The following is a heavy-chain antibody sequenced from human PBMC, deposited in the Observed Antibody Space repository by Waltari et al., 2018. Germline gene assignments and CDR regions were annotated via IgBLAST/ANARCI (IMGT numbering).Heavy chain of an antibody. CDR1: GLPYSASA. CDR3: IRHVEWDHSF. CDR2: IRSGANYYAT. V-gene: IGHV3-73*01. J-gene: IGHJ1*01. D-gene: IGHD3-3*01. Sequence: VQLVESGGGGVQPGRSLRPSCAASGLPYSASAIHWARQVSGKGLDWIGHIRSGANYYATKYAASLAGRFTIFRDDSKNTAYLQMTSLKSDDTAIYYCIRHVEWDHSFWGQGTPVTVSA.